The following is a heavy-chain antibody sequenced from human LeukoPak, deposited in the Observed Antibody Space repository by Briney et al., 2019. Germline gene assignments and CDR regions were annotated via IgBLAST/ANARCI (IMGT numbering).Heavy chain of an antibody. D-gene: IGHD1-26*01. Sequence: SETLSLTCTVSGGSISSSYYYWGWIRQPPGKGLEWIGSIYYSGSTNYNPSLKSRVTISVDTSKNQFSLKLSSVTAADTAVYYCARAEWELPHYDYWGQGTLVTVSS. V-gene: IGHV4-39*07. CDR3: ARAEWELPHYDY. CDR1: GGSISSSYYY. J-gene: IGHJ4*02. CDR2: IYYSGST.